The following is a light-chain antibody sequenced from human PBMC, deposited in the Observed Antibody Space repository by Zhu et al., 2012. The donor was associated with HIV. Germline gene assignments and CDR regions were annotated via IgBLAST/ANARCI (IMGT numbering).Light chain of an antibody. V-gene: IGKV3-15*01. CDR3: QQYYDWPRT. CDR1: QSVNSN. J-gene: IGKJ1*01. Sequence: EIGMTQSPATLSVSPGERATPSCRASQSVNSNLAWYQQKPGQAPRLIIYGASTRATGIPARFSGSGSGTEFTLTVSSMQSEDFADYYCQQYYDWPRTFGQGTKVEIK. CDR2: GAS.